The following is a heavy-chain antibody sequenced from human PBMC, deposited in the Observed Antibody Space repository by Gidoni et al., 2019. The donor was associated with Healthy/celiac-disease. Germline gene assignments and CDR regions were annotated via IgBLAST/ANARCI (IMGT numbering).Heavy chain of an antibody. Sequence: QVQLVQSGAEVKKPGASVKVSCKASGYTFTSYGISWVRQAPGQGLEWMGWISAYNGNTNYAQKLQGRVTMTTDTSTSAAYMELRSLRSDDTAVYYCARHYYDSSGYYGARLYYFDYWGQGTLVTVSS. J-gene: IGHJ4*02. CDR3: ARHYYDSSGYYGARLYYFDY. CDR1: GYTFTSYG. V-gene: IGHV1-18*01. CDR2: ISAYNGNT. D-gene: IGHD3-22*01.